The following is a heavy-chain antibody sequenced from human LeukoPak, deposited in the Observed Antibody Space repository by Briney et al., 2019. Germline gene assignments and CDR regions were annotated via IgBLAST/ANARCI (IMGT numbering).Heavy chain of an antibody. J-gene: IGHJ4*02. D-gene: IGHD5-18*01. CDR2: INHSGST. CDR3: ARHLRIQLLDY. V-gene: IGHV4-34*01. Sequence: GSLRLPCAASGFTFSSYGMSWVRQAPGKGLEWIGEINHSGSTNYNPSLKSRVTISVDTSKNQFSLKLSSVTAADTAVYYCARHLRIQLLDYWGQGTLVTVSS. CDR1: GFTFSSYG.